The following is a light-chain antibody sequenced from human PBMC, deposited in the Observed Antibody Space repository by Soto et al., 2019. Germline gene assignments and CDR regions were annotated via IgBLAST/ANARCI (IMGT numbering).Light chain of an antibody. CDR1: QSISSW. Sequence: DIQMTQSRSTLSASVGDRVTITCRASQSISSWFAWYQQKPGKAPKLLIYDASSLESGVPSRFSGSGSGTEFTLTISRLQPDDFATYYCQQYNSYPWTFGQGTKVDIK. J-gene: IGKJ1*01. V-gene: IGKV1-5*01. CDR2: DAS. CDR3: QQYNSYPWT.